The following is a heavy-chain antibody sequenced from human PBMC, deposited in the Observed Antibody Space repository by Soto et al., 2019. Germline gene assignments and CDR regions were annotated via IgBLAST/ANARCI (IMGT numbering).Heavy chain of an antibody. CDR2: ISGSGDDT. Sequence: GGSLRLSCAASGFPFSSYAMSWVRQAPGKGLEWVAAISGSGDDTYYADSVKGRFTISRDNSKNTLYLQMNSLRAEDTAVYYCAKALSIDFWSGWSYFDYWGQGTLVTVSS. CDR1: GFPFSSYA. D-gene: IGHD3-3*01. V-gene: IGHV3-23*01. CDR3: AKALSIDFWSGWSYFDY. J-gene: IGHJ4*02.